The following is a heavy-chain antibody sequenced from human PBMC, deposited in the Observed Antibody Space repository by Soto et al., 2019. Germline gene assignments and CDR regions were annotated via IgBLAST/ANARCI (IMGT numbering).Heavy chain of an antibody. D-gene: IGHD6-19*01. CDR3: AKDRGYSSGWTPPNWFDP. CDR1: GFTFSGYG. V-gene: IGHV3-30*18. CDR2: ISYDGSNK. J-gene: IGHJ5*02. Sequence: GGSLRLSCAASGFTFSGYGMHWVRQAPGKGLEWVAVISYDGSNKYYADSVKGRFTISRDNSKNTLYLQMNSLRAEDTAVYYCAKDRGYSSGWTPPNWFDPWGQGTLVTVSS.